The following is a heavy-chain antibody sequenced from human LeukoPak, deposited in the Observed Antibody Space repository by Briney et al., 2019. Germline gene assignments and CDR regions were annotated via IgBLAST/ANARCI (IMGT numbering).Heavy chain of an antibody. CDR3: ARHGYSYGYPSTVDY. J-gene: IGHJ4*02. V-gene: IGHV4-39*01. D-gene: IGHD5-18*01. CDR2: IYYSGST. CDR1: GGSISSTSYY. Sequence: SETLSLTCTVSGGSISSTSYYWGWIRQPPGKGLEWIVSIYYSGSTYFNPSLKSRITISVYTSKNQFSLKLSSVTAADTAVYYCARHGYSYGYPSTVDYWGQGTLVTVSS.